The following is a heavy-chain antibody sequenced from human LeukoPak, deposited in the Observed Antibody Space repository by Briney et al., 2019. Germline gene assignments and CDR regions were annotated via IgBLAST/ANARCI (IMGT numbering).Heavy chain of an antibody. Sequence: SETLSLTCTVSDDSISDYYRGWIRQPPGKGLEWIGYFYNNGRSTYNPSLKSRVTISADTSKNHFSLKLNSVTTADTAVYYCTRGAGWLIDYWGQGILVTVSS. CDR3: TRGAGWLIDY. D-gene: IGHD3-16*01. CDR1: DDSISDYY. V-gene: IGHV4-59*01. CDR2: FYNNGRS. J-gene: IGHJ4*02.